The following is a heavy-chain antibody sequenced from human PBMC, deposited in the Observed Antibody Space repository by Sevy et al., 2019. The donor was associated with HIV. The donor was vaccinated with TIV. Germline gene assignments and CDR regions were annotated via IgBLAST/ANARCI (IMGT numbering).Heavy chain of an antibody. D-gene: IGHD3-10*01. CDR2: IKSKTDGGTT. CDR3: TTDSLTMVWGYYFDY. CDR1: GFTFSNAW. Sequence: GGSLRLSCAASGFTFSNAWMNWVRQAPGKGLEWVGRIKSKTDGGTTDYAAPVKGRFTISRDDSKNTLYLQMNSLKTEDTAVYYCTTDSLTMVWGYYFDYWGQGTLVTVSS. V-gene: IGHV3-15*07. J-gene: IGHJ4*02.